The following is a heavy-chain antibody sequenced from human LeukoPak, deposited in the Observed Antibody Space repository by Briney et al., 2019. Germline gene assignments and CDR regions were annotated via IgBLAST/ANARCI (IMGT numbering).Heavy chain of an antibody. D-gene: IGHD2-15*01. CDR3: ARAPRYCSGGSCYGEFDY. V-gene: IGHV1-18*01. CDR2: IIDYNGNT. CDR1: GYTFTSYG. J-gene: IGHJ4*02. Sequence: ASVKVSCKASGYTFTSYGISWVRQAPGQGLEWMGWIIDYNGNTNYAQKLQGRVTMTTDTSTSTAYMGLRSLRSDDTAVYYCARAPRYCSGGSCYGEFDYWGQGTLVTVSS.